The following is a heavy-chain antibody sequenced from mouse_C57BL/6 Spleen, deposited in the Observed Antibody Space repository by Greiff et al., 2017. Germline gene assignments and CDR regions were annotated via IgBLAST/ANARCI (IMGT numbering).Heavy chain of an antibody. J-gene: IGHJ3*01. V-gene: IGHV1-39*01. Sequence: EVQLQESGPELVKPGASVKISCKASGYSFTDYNMNWVKQSTGQSLEWIGVINPNYGTTSYNQKFKGKATLTVDQSTSTAYLQLNSLTSEDSAVYYCARWQLRRPRLFAYWGQGTLVTVSA. CDR3: ARWQLRRPRLFAY. CDR2: INPNYGTT. CDR1: GYSFTDYN. D-gene: IGHD3-2*02.